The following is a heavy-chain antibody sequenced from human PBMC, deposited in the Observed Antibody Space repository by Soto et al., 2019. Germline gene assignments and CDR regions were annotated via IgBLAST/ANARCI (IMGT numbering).Heavy chain of an antibody. Sequence: EVQLLESGGGLVQPGESLRLSCAASGFTFSSYAMSWVRQAPGKGLEWVSVISGSDDSTYYADSVKGRFTISRNNSKNTLDLQMNSLRAEETAGYYCAKRSSSSTFDYWGQGTLVTVSS. J-gene: IGHJ4*02. CDR3: AKRSSSSTFDY. CDR1: GFTFSSYA. D-gene: IGHD6-6*01. V-gene: IGHV3-23*01. CDR2: ISGSDDST.